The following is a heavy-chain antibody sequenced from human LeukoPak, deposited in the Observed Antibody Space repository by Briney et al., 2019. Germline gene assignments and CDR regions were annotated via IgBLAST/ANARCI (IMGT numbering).Heavy chain of an antibody. CDR2: INSDGSST. V-gene: IGHV3-74*01. Sequence: GGSLRLSCAASGFTFSSYWMHWVRQAPGKGLVWVSRINSDGSSTRYADSVKGRFTISRDNAKNTLYLQMNSLRAEDTAVYYCARGGPAAGRFDYWGQGTLVTVSS. D-gene: IGHD6-13*01. J-gene: IGHJ4*02. CDR3: ARGGPAAGRFDY. CDR1: GFTFSSYW.